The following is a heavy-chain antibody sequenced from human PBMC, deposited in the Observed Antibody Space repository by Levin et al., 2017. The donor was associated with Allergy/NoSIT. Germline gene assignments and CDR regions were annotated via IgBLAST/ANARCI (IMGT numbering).Heavy chain of an antibody. CDR2: ISNIGST. D-gene: IGHD3-10*01. CDR1: GGSISSGDYY. Sequence: SQTLSLTCTVSGGSISSGDYYWSWIRQPPGKGLEWIGHISNIGSTNYYPSLKSRVIISADASKNQFSLNLSSVTAADTAVYYCARRSGLRGLMYAFDYWGQGIQVTVSS. CDR3: ARRSGLRGLMYAFDY. J-gene: IGHJ4*02. V-gene: IGHV4-30-4*01.